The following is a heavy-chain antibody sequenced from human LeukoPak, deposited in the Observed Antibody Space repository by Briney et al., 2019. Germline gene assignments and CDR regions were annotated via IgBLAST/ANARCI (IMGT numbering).Heavy chain of an antibody. CDR3: ARGGYSYDLNRRSYYYYMDV. Sequence: PSETLSLTCTVSGYSISTGYYWSWIRQPPGKGLEWIGEINHSGSTNYNPSLKSRVTISVDTSKNQFSLKLSSVTAADTAVYYCARGGYSYDLNRRSYYYYMDVWGKGTTVTVSS. V-gene: IGHV4-38-2*02. J-gene: IGHJ6*03. D-gene: IGHD5-18*01. CDR1: GYSISTGYY. CDR2: INHSGST.